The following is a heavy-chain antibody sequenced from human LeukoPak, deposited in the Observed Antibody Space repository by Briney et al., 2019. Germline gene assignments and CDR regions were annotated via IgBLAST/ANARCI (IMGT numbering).Heavy chain of an antibody. CDR1: GFTFSSYG. Sequence: GGSLRLSRAASGFTFSSYGMHWVRQAPGKGLEWVAVISYDGSNKYYADSVKGRFTISRDNSKNTLYLQMNSLRAEDTAVYYCAKDRDGALELGSDPWGQGTLVTVSS. J-gene: IGHJ5*02. V-gene: IGHV3-30*18. D-gene: IGHD1-7*01. CDR2: ISYDGSNK. CDR3: AKDRDGALELGSDP.